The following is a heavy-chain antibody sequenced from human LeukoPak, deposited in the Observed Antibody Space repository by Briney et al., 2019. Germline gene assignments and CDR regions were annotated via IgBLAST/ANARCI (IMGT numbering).Heavy chain of an antibody. CDR1: GFTFSSYS. D-gene: IGHD6-19*01. V-gene: IGHV3-21*01. J-gene: IGHJ4*02. CDR3: ARDVAKSSLDY. Sequence: GGSLRLSCAASGFTFSSYSMNWVRQAPGRGLEWVSCISSSSGYIYYADSVKGRFTISRDNAKNSLYLQMNSLRVEDTAVYYCARDVAKSSLDYWGQGTLVTVSS. CDR2: ISSSSGYI.